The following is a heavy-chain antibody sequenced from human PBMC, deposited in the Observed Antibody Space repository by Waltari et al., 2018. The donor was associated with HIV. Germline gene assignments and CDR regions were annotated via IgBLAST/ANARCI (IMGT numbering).Heavy chain of an antibody. CDR3: ARGSVAVERRLWGMDV. D-gene: IGHD1-1*01. V-gene: IGHV5-10-1*01. CDR2: IDPSDSYT. CDR1: GYSFTSYW. Sequence: EVQLVQSGAEVKKPGESLRISCKGSGYSFTSYWISWVRQMPGKGLEWMGRIDPSDSYTNYSPSFQGHVTISADKSISTAYLQWSSLKASDTAMYYCARGSVAVERRLWGMDVWGQGTTVTVSS. J-gene: IGHJ6*02.